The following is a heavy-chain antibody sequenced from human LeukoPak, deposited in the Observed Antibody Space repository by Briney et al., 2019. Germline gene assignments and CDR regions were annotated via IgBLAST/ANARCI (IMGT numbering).Heavy chain of an antibody. CDR2: ISRSGSTI. CDR1: GFTFSDYY. D-gene: IGHD6-19*01. CDR3: ARKEGGWLVPLVSGSPIDY. J-gene: IGHJ4*02. V-gene: IGHV3-11*04. Sequence: PGGSLRLSCAASGFTFSDYYMSWIRQAPGKGLEWVSYISRSGSTIYYADSVKGRFTISRDNAKNSLYLQMNSLRAEDTAVYYCARKEGGWLVPLVSGSPIDYWGQGTLVTVSS.